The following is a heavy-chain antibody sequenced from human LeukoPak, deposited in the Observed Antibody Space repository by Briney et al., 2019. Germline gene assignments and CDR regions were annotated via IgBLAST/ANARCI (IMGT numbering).Heavy chain of an antibody. CDR2: IYSGGST. CDR1: GFTVSSNY. D-gene: IGHD3-16*01. J-gene: IGHJ4*02. V-gene: IGHV3-66*01. CDR3: ARDSDVPFDY. Sequence: PGGSLRLSCAASGFTVSSNYMSWVRQAPGKGLEWVSIIYSGGSTYYADSVKGRFTISRDSSKNTLYLQMNSLRAEDTAVYYCARDSDVPFDYWGQGTLVTVSS.